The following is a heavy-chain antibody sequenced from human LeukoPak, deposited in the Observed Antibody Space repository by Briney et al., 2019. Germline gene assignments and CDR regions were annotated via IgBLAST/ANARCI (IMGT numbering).Heavy chain of an antibody. CDR2: ITGSAGST. D-gene: IGHD3-22*01. Sequence: AGGSLRLSCAASGFTFSTYAMTWVRQAPGKGLEWVSSITGSAGSTYYADSVRGRFTISRDNSRNTLYLQMNSLRAEDTAVYYCARPISTSSAVSDYWGQGTLVTVSS. CDR1: GFTFSTYA. J-gene: IGHJ4*02. CDR3: ARPISTSSAVSDY. V-gene: IGHV3-23*01.